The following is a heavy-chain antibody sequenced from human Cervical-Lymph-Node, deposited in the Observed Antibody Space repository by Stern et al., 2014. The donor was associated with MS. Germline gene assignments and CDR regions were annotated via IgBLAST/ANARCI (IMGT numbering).Heavy chain of an antibody. CDR1: GASFTDNY. CDR3: ARERKVERSARVFVSFDV. J-gene: IGHJ3*01. V-gene: IGHV4-34*01. D-gene: IGHD1-1*01. CDR2: INPSEKT. Sequence: QVQLQQWGAGLLRPSETLSLTCAVHGASFTDNYWSWIRQTPGQGLEWIGGINPSEKTRQNPSLMSRVTLSVDTSKTQSSLKLISVTAADTAVYYCARERKVERSARVFVSFDVWGQGTLLTVSS.